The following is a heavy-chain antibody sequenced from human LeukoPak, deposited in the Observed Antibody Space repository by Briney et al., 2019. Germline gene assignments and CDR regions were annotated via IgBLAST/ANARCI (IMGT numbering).Heavy chain of an antibody. D-gene: IGHD5-12*01. CDR2: IYTSGST. CDR1: GGSISSGSYY. CDR3: ARWGYSGYDLSLSWFDP. V-gene: IGHV4-61*02. J-gene: IGHJ5*02. Sequence: SETLSLTCTVSGGSISSGSYYWSWIRQPAGKGLESIGRIYTSGSTNYNPSLKSRVTISVDTSKNQFSLKLSSVTAADTAVYYCARWGYSGYDLSLSWFDPWGQETLATVSS.